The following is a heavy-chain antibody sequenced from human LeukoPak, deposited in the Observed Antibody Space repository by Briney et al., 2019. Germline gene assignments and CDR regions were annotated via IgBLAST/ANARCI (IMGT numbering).Heavy chain of an antibody. J-gene: IGHJ4*02. V-gene: IGHV3-53*01. CDR2: IYSGGTT. CDR1: GFTVGTSY. CDR3: AKTGGPWD. D-gene: IGHD7-27*01. Sequence: TGESLRLSCAASGFTVGTSYMTWVRQAPGKGLEWVSVIYSGGTTYYADSVKGRFTISRDSSKNTLYLQMNSLRAEDTAVYYCAKTGGPWDWGQGTLVTVSS.